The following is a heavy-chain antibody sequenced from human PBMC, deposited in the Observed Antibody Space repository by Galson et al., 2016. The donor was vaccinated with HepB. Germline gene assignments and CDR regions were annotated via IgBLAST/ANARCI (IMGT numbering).Heavy chain of an antibody. V-gene: IGHV1-58*01. D-gene: IGHD3-22*01. J-gene: IGHJ4*02. CDR1: GFALSTSA. CDR3: ARHYCDASGHPNYLTH. Sequence: VKVSCKASGFALSTSAVQWVRQARGQRLELIGWLVVGSGNTHNAQKFQERVTITRDMSTSTAYMELSSLRSEDTAVYYCARHYCDASGHPNYLTHWGQGTPVTVSS. CDR2: LVVGSGNT.